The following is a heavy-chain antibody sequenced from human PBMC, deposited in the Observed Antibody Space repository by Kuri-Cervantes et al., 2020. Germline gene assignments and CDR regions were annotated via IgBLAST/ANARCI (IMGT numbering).Heavy chain of an antibody. CDR3: ARVKSIALAGNFDY. CDR1: GFTFSTYS. Sequence: GGSLRLSCAASGFTFSTYSMHWVRQAPGKGLEWVSAISGSGDSTYYADSVKGRFTISRDNSKNMLFLQMNSLRAEDTAVYYCARVKSIALAGNFDYWGLGTLVTVSS. V-gene: IGHV3-23*01. CDR2: ISGSGDST. D-gene: IGHD6-19*01. J-gene: IGHJ4*02.